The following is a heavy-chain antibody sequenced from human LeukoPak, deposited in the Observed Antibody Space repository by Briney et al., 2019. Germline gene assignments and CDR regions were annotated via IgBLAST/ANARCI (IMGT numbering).Heavy chain of an antibody. J-gene: IGHJ4*02. CDR2: ISSSGTTI. Sequence: GGSLRLSCAASGFTFSSYEMNWVRKAPGKGLEWVSYISSSGTTIYYADSVKGRFTISRDNGKNSLYLQMNSLRADDTAVYYCAKDAAANAAYPYYFDYWGEGALVTVSS. CDR3: AKDAAANAAYPYYFDY. CDR1: GFTFSSYE. D-gene: IGHD1-1*01. V-gene: IGHV3-48*03.